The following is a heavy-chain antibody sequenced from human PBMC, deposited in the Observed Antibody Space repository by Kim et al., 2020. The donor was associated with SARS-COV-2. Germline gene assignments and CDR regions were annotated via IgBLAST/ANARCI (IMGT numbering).Heavy chain of an antibody. J-gene: IGHJ4*02. Sequence: GSGKYYVDSVKGRFTISRDNARNSLYLQMSSLRAEDTAMYYCASETAVTVEWGQGTLVTVSS. D-gene: IGHD6-19*01. V-gene: IGHV3-7*01. CDR2: GSGK. CDR3: ASETAVTVE.